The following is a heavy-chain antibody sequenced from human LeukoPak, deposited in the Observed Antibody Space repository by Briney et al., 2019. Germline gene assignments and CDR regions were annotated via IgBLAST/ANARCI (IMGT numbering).Heavy chain of an antibody. CDR3: ARDSKYYYDSSGLGKHYNWFDP. CDR2: IYYSGST. V-gene: IGHV4-61*08. D-gene: IGHD3-22*01. J-gene: IGHJ5*02. CDR1: GGSISSGDYY. Sequence: SQTLSLTCTVSGGSISSGDYYWSWIRQPPGKGLEWIGYIYYSGSTNYNPSLKSRVTISVDTSKNQFSLKLSSVTAADTAVYYCARDSKYYYDSSGLGKHYNWFDPWGQGTLVTVSS.